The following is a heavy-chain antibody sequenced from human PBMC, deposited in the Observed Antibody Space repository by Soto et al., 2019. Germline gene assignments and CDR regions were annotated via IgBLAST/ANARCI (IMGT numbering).Heavy chain of an antibody. CDR2: IYDSESA. CDR1: GESISSGGYY. J-gene: IGHJ4*02. Sequence: QVQLQESGPGLVKPSQTLSLTCNVSGESISSGGYYWSWIRHHPGKGLEWIGYIYDSESADYNPSLKSRVTISMDTSKNHFAMRLSSVTGADTAVYYCARASSSSSAADYWGQGTLVTVSS. CDR3: ARASSSSSAADY. D-gene: IGHD6-6*01. V-gene: IGHV4-31*03.